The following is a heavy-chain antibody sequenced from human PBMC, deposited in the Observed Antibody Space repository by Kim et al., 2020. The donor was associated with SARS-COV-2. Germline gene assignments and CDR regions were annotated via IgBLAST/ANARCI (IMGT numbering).Heavy chain of an antibody. D-gene: IGHD2-15*01. CDR3: ARIYSSYFYLDV. J-gene: IGHJ6*03. V-gene: IGHV4-59*04. Sequence: CYNPSLKRRVTMSADTSKHEVSLRVSSVTAADTAVYYCARIYSSYFYLDVWGKGTSVTVSS.